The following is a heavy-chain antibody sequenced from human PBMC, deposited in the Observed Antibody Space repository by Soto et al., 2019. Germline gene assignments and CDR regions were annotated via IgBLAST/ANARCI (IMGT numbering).Heavy chain of an antibody. V-gene: IGHV4-4*07. CDR1: GASIRSYH. Sequence: SETLSLTCAVSGASIRSYHWSWIRQPDGKGLEWIGRMQHTGNTNYNPSLKSRVTMSVDTSKNQISLKMTSVTAADTAVHFCAKDVSSRRWFDPWGQGTLVTVSS. CDR3: AKDVSSRRWFDP. D-gene: IGHD3-16*01. CDR2: MQHTGNT. J-gene: IGHJ5*02.